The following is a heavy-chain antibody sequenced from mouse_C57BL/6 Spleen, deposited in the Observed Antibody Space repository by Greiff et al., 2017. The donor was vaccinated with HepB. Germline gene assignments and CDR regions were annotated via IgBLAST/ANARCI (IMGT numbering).Heavy chain of an antibody. CDR3: ARAGPPGDYDDYFDY. D-gene: IGHD2-4*01. Sequence: VQLQQSGAELARPGASVKLSCKASGYTFTSYGISWVKQRTGQGLEWIGEIYPRSGNTYHNEKFKGKATLTEDKSSSTAYMELRSLTSEDSAVYFCARAGPPGDYDDYFDYWGQGTTLTVSS. J-gene: IGHJ2*01. CDR1: GYTFTSYG. CDR2: IYPRSGNT. V-gene: IGHV1-81*01.